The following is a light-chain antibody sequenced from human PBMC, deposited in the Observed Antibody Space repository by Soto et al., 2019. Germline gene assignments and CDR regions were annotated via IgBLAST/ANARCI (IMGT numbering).Light chain of an antibody. CDR1: QSVSSSY. CDR2: GAS. Sequence: IVLTQSPGTLSLSPGERATLSCRASQSVSSSYLAWYQQKPGQAPRLLIYGASSRATGIPDGFSGSGSGTDFTLTISRLEPEDFAVYYCHLYGSSPPRTFGQGTKVDI. V-gene: IGKV3-20*01. J-gene: IGKJ1*01. CDR3: HLYGSSPPRT.